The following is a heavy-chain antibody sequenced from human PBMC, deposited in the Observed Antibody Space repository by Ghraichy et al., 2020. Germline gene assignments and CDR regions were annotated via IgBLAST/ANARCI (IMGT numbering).Heavy chain of an antibody. CDR2: ISGSGGST. V-gene: IGHV3-23*01. D-gene: IGHD1-26*01. CDR3: VKDGEWDPQATFFDY. Sequence: GESLNISCAASGFTFSSHAMSWVRQAPGKGLEWVSAISGSGGSTYYADSVKGRFTISRDNSKNTLYLQMNSLRDEDTALYYCVKDGEWDPQATFFDYWGQGTLVTVSS. CDR1: GFTFSSHA. J-gene: IGHJ4*02.